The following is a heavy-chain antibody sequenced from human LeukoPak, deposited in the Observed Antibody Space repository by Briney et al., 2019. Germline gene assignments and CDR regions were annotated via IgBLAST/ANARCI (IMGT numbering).Heavy chain of an antibody. CDR2: ISSSSSYI. CDR3: ARDPSGYSGCDDAFDI. D-gene: IGHD5-12*01. Sequence: GGSLRLSCAASGVTFSSYSMNWVRQAPGKGLEWVSSISSSSSYIYYADSVKGGFTISRDNAKNSLYLQMNSLRAEDTAVYYCARDPSGYSGCDDAFDIWGQGTMVTVSS. CDR1: GVTFSSYS. J-gene: IGHJ3*02. V-gene: IGHV3-21*01.